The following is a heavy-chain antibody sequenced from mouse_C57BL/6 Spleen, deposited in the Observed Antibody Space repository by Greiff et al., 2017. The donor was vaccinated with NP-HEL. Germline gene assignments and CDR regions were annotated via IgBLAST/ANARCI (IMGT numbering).Heavy chain of an antibody. CDR2: IRLKSDNYAT. CDR1: GFTFSNYW. CDR3: TITTVVATPFAY. J-gene: IGHJ3*01. V-gene: IGHV6-3*01. D-gene: IGHD1-1*01. Sequence: EVKVVESGGGLVQPGGSMKLSCVASGFTFSNYWMNWVRQSPEKGLEWVAQIRLKSDNYATHYALSVKGRFTISRDDSISIVYLQMNYLRAEDTGIYSCTITTVVATPFAYWGKGTLVTVSA.